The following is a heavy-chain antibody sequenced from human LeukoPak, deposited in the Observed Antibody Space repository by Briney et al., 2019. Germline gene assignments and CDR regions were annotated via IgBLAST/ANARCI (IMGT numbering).Heavy chain of an antibody. CDR2: IIPIFGTA. Sequence: SVKVSCKASGYTFTGYYMHWVRQAPGQGLEWMGGIIPIFGTANYAQKFKGRVTITTYESTSTAYMELSSLRSEDTAVYYCAKEYSSGWYGIYAFDIWGQGTMVTVSS. V-gene: IGHV1-69*05. CDR3: AKEYSSGWYGIYAFDI. J-gene: IGHJ3*02. D-gene: IGHD6-19*01. CDR1: GYTFTGYY.